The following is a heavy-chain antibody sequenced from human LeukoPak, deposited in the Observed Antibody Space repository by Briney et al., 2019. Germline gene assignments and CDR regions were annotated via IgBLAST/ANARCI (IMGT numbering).Heavy chain of an antibody. CDR3: ARHLGTPGTRGFDY. J-gene: IGHJ4*02. CDR1: GGSISTNW. Sequence: SETLSLTCAVSGGSISTNWWSWVRQPPGKGLEWIGEIKDSGRTNYNTSLTGRVTISIDTSKIQFSLKLTSVTAADTAVYYCARHLGTPGTRGFDYWGQGTLVTVSS. V-gene: IGHV4-4*02. D-gene: IGHD1-1*01. CDR2: IKDSGRT.